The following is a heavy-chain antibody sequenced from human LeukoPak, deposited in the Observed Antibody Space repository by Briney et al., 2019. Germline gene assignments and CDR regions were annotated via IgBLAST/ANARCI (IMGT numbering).Heavy chain of an antibody. CDR1: GYTFTSYY. CDR3: ARGATNSASYYSYFDY. Sequence: ASVKVSCKASGYTFTSYYMHWVRQAPGQGLEWMGIINPSGGSTSYAQKFQGRVTMTRDTSTSTVYMELSSLRAEDTAVYYCARGATNSASYYSYFDYWGQGILVTVSS. D-gene: IGHD1-26*01. CDR2: INPSGGST. V-gene: IGHV1-46*01. J-gene: IGHJ4*02.